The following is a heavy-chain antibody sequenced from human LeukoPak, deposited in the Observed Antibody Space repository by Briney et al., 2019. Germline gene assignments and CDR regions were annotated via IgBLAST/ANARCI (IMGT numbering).Heavy chain of an antibody. V-gene: IGHV5-51*01. J-gene: IGHJ4*02. Sequence: GESLKISCKGPGYSFTNYWIGWVRQMPGKGLEWMGIIYPGDSDTRYSPSFQGQVTISADKSISTAYLQWSSLKASDTAMYYCARRTYSSSWYFDYWGQGALVTVSS. CDR2: IYPGDSDT. CDR3: ARRTYSSSWYFDY. CDR1: GYSFTNYW. D-gene: IGHD6-13*01.